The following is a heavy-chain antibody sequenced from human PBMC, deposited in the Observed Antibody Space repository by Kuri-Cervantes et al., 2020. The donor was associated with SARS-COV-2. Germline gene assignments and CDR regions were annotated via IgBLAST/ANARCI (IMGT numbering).Heavy chain of an antibody. J-gene: IGHJ6*02. CDR1: GGSFSGYY. CDR3: ARGGNFWSGYYSVSYYYYGMDV. D-gene: IGHD3-3*01. CDR2: INHSGST. V-gene: IGHV4-34*01. Sequence: GSLRLSCAVYGGSFSGYYWSWIRQPPGKGLEWIGEINHSGSTNYNPSLKSRVTISVDTSKNQFSLKLSSVTAADTAVYYCARGGNFWSGYYSVSYYYYGMDVWGQGTTVTVSS.